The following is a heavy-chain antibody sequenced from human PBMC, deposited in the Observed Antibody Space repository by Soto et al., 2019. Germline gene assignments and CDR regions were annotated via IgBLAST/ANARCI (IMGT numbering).Heavy chain of an antibody. Sequence: QVPLGQSGAEVKKPGASVKVPCKDSGCTFTSYGISWVRQAPGQGHEWLGWISVYNGNTNYAQKLQGRVTMTTDTTTSTSYMELRSLRSDDTALYYCARGVPGAGGGDYYYYMADCGNGTRYIVSS. CDR1: GCTFTSYG. D-gene: IGHD6-13*01. V-gene: IGHV1-18*01. CDR3: ARGVPGAGGGDYYYYMAD. CDR2: ISVYNGNT. J-gene: IGHJ6*03.